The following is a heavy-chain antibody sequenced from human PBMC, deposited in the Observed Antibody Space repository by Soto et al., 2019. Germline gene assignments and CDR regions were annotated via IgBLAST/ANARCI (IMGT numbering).Heavy chain of an antibody. J-gene: IGHJ2*01. Sequence: QVQLVESGGGMVQPGRSLRLSCAASGFTFSSYGMHWVRQAPGKGLEWVAAIWYDGSNKYYADSVKGRFTISRDNSKNTLYLQMSSPGAEDTAVFYCARDGRYCSSTGCWACYFDLWGRGTLVTVSS. CDR3: ARDGRYCSSTGCWACYFDL. D-gene: IGHD2-2*01. CDR1: GFTFSSYG. V-gene: IGHV3-33*01. CDR2: IWYDGSNK.